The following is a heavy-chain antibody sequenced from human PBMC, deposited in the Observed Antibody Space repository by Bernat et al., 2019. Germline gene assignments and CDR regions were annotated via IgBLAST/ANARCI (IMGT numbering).Heavy chain of an antibody. CDR2: ISGNDGST. D-gene: IGHD6-13*01. V-gene: IGHV3-23*04. CDR3: AKDYQQLVLDY. J-gene: IGHJ4*02. CDR1: GFTFSSYA. Sequence: EVQLVESGGGLVQPGGSLRLSCVASGFTFSSYAMTWVRQAPGKGLEWVSHISGNDGSTYYADSVKGRFTISRDNSKNTLYLQMNSLRAEDTAVYYCAKDYQQLVLDYWGQGTLVTVSS.